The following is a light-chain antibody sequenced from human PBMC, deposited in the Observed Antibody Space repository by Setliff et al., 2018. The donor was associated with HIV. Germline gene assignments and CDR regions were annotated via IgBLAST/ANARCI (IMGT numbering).Light chain of an antibody. V-gene: IGLV2-14*03. CDR2: DVS. CDR3: CSYAGSYTSLYV. Sequence: QSVLTQPASVSGSPGQSITISCTGTSSDVGGYNYVSWYQQHPGKAPELMIYDVSNRPSGVSNRFSGSKSGNTASLTISGLQAEDEADYYCCSYAGSYTSLYVFGTGTKVTVL. CDR1: SSDVGGYNY. J-gene: IGLJ1*01.